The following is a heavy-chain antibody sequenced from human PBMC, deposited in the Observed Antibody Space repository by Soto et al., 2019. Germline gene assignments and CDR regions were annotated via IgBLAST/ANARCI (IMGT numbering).Heavy chain of an antibody. CDR3: ARGLDYDILSGYDFDY. V-gene: IGHV4-34*01. J-gene: IGHJ4*02. CDR2: INHGGST. CDR1: GGSFSGYY. D-gene: IGHD3-9*01. Sequence: PSETLSLTCAVYGGSFSGYYWTWIRQPPGTGLEWIGEINHGGSTKYNPSLKSRVTISVDTSKNQFSLKLSSVTAADTAVYYCARGLDYDILSGYDFDYWGQGTLVTVSS.